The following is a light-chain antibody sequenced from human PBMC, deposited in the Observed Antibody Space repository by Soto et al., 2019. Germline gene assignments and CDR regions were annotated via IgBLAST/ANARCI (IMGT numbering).Light chain of an antibody. J-gene: IGKJ2*01. CDR3: QQYGSSPPYT. Sequence: EVVLTQSPGTLSLSPGERATLSCRASQSVSNNYFAWYQQKSGQAPRHLIFGSSDRATGIPDRLSGSGCGTDFTLTISRLEPEDFAVYYYQQYGSSPPYTFGQGTKLEIK. V-gene: IGKV3-20*01. CDR1: QSVSNNY. CDR2: GSS.